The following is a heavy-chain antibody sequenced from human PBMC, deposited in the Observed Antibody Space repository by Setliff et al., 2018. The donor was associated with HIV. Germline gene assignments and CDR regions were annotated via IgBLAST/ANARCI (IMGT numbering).Heavy chain of an antibody. V-gene: IGHV4-38-2*01. CDR3: ARSVGYCSGGSCSNWFDEEYYFDY. CDR2: IYHSGST. J-gene: IGHJ4*02. CDR1: GYSISSGYY. D-gene: IGHD2-15*01. Sequence: SETLSLTCAVSGYSISSGYYWGWIRQPPGKGLEWIGSIYHSGSTYYNPSLKSRVTISVDTSKNQFSLKLSSVTAADTAVYYCARSVGYCSGGSCSNWFDEEYYFDYWGQGMLVTVSS.